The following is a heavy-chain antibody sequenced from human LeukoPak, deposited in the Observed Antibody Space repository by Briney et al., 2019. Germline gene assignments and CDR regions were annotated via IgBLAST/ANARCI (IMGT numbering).Heavy chain of an antibody. V-gene: IGHV5-51*01. CDR1: GYSFNSYW. D-gene: IGHD3-3*01. J-gene: IGHJ4*02. CDR2: IYPGDSDT. Sequence: GESLEISXKGSGYSFNSYWIGWVRQKPGKGLEWMGIIYPGDSDTIYSPSFQGQVTISADKSISTTYLQWSSLKASDTAMYYCARSSDYDFWSGFDYWGQGTLVTVSS. CDR3: ARSSDYDFWSGFDY.